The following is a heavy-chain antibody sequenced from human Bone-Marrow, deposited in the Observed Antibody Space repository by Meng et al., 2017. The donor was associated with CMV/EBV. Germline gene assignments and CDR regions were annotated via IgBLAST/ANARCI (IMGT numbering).Heavy chain of an antibody. CDR3: ATYYDFWSGYYSDY. CDR2: IYYSGST. J-gene: IGHJ4*02. D-gene: IGHD3-3*01. Sequence: SETLSLTCTVSGGSISSYYWSWIRQPPGKGLEWIGYIYYSGSTNYNPSLKSRVTISVDTSKNQFSLKLSSVTAADTAVYYCATYYDFWSGYYSDYWGQGTLVTVSS. CDR1: GGSISSYY. V-gene: IGHV4-59*08.